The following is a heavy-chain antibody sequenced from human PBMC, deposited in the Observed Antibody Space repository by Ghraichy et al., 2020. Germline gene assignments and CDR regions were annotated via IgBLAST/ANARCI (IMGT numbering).Heavy chain of an antibody. D-gene: IGHD5-12*01. CDR3: ARDTRRGYSGYEFDY. Sequence: HPGKGLGGIGYSYYSGSTDYNPSLKSRVTISVDTSKNQFSLKLSSVTAADTAVYYCARDTRRGYSGYEFDYWGQGTLVTVSS. J-gene: IGHJ4*02. CDR2: SYYSGST. V-gene: IGHV4-31*02.